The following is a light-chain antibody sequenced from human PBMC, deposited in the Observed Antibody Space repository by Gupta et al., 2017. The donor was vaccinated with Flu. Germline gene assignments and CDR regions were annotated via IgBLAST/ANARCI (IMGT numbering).Light chain of an antibody. CDR1: QSVGSN. CDR3: LQRTNWALT. CDR2: NAS. J-gene: IGKJ3*01. V-gene: IGKV3-11*01. Sequence: EIVLTQSPATLSLSPGERAALSCRASQSVGSNLAWYQHKPGQAPRLLIYNASNRATGIPTRFSGSGSGTDFTLTISSLEPEDFAVYYCLQRTNWALTFGPGTKVDIK.